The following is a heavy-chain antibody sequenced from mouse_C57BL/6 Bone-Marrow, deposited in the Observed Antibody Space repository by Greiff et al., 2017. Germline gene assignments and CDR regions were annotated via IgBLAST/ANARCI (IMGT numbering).Heavy chain of an antibody. J-gene: IGHJ2*01. CDR3: ARGYYGNL. CDR1: GYTFTDYY. Sequence: VQLQQSGPELVKPGASVKISCKASGYTFTDYYMNWVKQSHGKSLEWIGDINPNNGGTSYNQKFKGKATLTVDKSSSTAYMELRSLTSEDSAVYYCARGYYGNLWGQGTTLTVSS. CDR2: INPNNGGT. D-gene: IGHD2-1*01. V-gene: IGHV1-26*01.